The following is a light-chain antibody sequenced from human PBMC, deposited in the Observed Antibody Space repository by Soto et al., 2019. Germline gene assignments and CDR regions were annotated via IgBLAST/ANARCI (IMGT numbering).Light chain of an antibody. CDR2: LDSDGSH. Sequence: QLVLTQSPSDSASLGASVKLTCTLSSGHSTYAIAWHQQQPEKGPRYLMKLDSDGSHSKGDGIPDRFSGSSSGAERYLTISSLQSEDEADYYCQTWATVPDWVFGGGTKLTVL. CDR1: SGHSTYA. J-gene: IGLJ3*02. V-gene: IGLV4-69*01. CDR3: QTWATVPDWV.